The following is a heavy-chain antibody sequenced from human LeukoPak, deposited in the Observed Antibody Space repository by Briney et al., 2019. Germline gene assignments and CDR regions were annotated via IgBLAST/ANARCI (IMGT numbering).Heavy chain of an antibody. J-gene: IGHJ4*02. CDR2: ISGSGGST. V-gene: IGHV3-23*01. CDR3: AKAEASLLWFGESLLIDY. CDR1: GFTLSSYA. D-gene: IGHD3-10*01. Sequence: GGSLRLSCAASGFTLSSYAMSWVRQAPGKGLEWVSAISGSGGSTYYADSVKGRFTISRDNSKNTLYLQMNSLRAEDTAVYYCAKAEASLLWFGESLLIDYWGQGTLVTVSS.